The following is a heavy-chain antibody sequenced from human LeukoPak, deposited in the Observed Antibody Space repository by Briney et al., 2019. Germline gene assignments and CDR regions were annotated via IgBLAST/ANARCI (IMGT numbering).Heavy chain of an antibody. CDR1: GFTVSSNY. Sequence: GGSLRLSCAASGFTVSSNYMSWVRQAPGKGLEWVSVIYSGGSTYYADSVKGRFTISRDNSKNTLYLQMNSLRAEDTAVYYCARVVVVYYYYYMDVWGKGTTVTVSS. CDR2: IYSGGST. V-gene: IGHV3-53*01. CDR3: ARVVVVYYYYYMDV. J-gene: IGHJ6*03.